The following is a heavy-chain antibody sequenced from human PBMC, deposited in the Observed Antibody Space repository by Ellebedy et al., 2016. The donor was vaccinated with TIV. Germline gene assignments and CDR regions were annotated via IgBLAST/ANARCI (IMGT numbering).Heavy chain of an antibody. J-gene: IGHJ4*02. CDR1: GFTFSSYS. V-gene: IGHV3-21*01. CDR3: ARDGGWELLGRGEADY. CDR2: ISSSSSYI. Sequence: GGSLRLSXAASGFTFSSYSMNWVRQAPGKGLEWVSSISSSSSYIYYADSVKGRFTISRDNAKNSLYLQMNSLRAEDTAVYYCARDGGWELLGRGEADYWGQGTLVTVSS. D-gene: IGHD1-26*01.